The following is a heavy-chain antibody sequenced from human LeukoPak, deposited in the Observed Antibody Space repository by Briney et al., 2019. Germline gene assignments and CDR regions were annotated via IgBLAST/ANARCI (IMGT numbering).Heavy chain of an antibody. Sequence: GGSLRLSCAASGFTFSSYWMTWVRQAPGKGLEWVANINQDGSEKYYVDSVKGRFTISRDNAKNPLYLQMNSLRAEDTAVYYCARIHSSSWYFDYWGQGALVTVSS. CDR3: ARIHSSSWYFDY. V-gene: IGHV3-7*01. D-gene: IGHD6-13*01. CDR2: INQDGSEK. J-gene: IGHJ4*02. CDR1: GFTFSSYW.